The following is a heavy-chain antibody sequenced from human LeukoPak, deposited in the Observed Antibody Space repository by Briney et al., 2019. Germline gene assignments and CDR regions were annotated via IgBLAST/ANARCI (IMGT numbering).Heavy chain of an antibody. CDR2: IWYDGSNK. Sequence: PGGSLRLSCAAPGFTFSDYYMSWVRQAPGKGLEWVAVIWYDGSNKYYADSVKGRFTISRDNSKNTLYLQMNSLRAEDTAVYYCARDSQYGDYASYFDYWGQGTLVTVSS. CDR3: ARDSQYGDYASYFDY. CDR1: GFTFSDYY. J-gene: IGHJ4*02. V-gene: IGHV3-33*08. D-gene: IGHD4-17*01.